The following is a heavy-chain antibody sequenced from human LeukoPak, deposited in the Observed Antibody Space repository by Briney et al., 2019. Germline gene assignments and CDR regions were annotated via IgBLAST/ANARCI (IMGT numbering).Heavy chain of an antibody. J-gene: IGHJ4*02. Sequence: GGSLRLSCAASRFTFSVFWMHWVRQAPGKGPVWVSRIKTDGSITNYADSVKGRFTISRDNAKNTLYLQMNSRRAEDTAVYYCARHLSGVPGYTYGRGIDYWGQGTLVTVSS. D-gene: IGHD5-18*01. CDR2: IKTDGSIT. CDR1: RFTFSVFW. CDR3: ARHLSGVPGYTYGRGIDY. V-gene: IGHV3-74*01.